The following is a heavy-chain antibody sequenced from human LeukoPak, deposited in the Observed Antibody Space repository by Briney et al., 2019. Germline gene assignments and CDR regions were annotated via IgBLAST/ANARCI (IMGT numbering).Heavy chain of an antibody. CDR1: GYTLTGYC. CDR3: ARSHYYGSGSVYGMDV. Sequence: ASVKVSCKASGYTLTGYCMHWVRQAPGQGLEWMGWINPNSGGTNYAQKFQGWVTMTRDTSISTAYMELSRLRSDDTAVYYCARSHYYGSGSVYGMDVWGKGTTVTVSS. V-gene: IGHV1-2*04. CDR2: INPNSGGT. D-gene: IGHD3-10*01. J-gene: IGHJ6*04.